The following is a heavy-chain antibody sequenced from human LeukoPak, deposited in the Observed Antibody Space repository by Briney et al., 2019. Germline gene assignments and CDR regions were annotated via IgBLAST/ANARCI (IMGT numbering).Heavy chain of an antibody. V-gene: IGHV4-59*01. CDR2: MYYTGST. Sequence: SETLSLTCTVSGGSINSYYWSWIRQPPGKGLEWIGDMYYTGSTNYNPSLKSRVTISVDTSKSHFSLKVSSVTAADTAVYHCARRGWLHRNVFAIWGQGTVVTVSS. D-gene: IGHD5-12*01. CDR3: ARRGWLHRNVFAI. CDR1: GGSINSYY. J-gene: IGHJ3*02.